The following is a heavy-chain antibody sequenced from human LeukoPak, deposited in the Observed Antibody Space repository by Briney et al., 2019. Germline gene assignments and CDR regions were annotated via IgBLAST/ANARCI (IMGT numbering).Heavy chain of an antibody. J-gene: IGHJ4*02. D-gene: IGHD5-18*01. CDR3: ARAYRAHQTFHSYRFFDF. Sequence: PSETLSLTCAVYGGSFSGYYWNWIRQPPGKGLEWIGEINHYGSTKYSPSLKSRVTISGDTSKNQFSLRLNSVTAADTAVYYCARAYRAHQTFHSYRFFDFWGRGTLVTVSS. CDR1: GGSFSGYY. CDR2: INHYGST. V-gene: IGHV4-34*01.